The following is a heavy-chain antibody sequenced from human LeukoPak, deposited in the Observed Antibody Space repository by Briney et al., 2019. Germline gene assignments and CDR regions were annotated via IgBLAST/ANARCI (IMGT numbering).Heavy chain of an antibody. Sequence: PSQTLSLTCTVSGGSLSSGGYYWSWIRQHPGKGLGWIGYIYYSGSTYYNPSLKSRVTISVDTSKNQFSLKLSSVTAADTAVYYCAREEDYYDSSGYYDYWGQGTLVTVPS. V-gene: IGHV4-31*03. J-gene: IGHJ4*02. CDR2: IYYSGST. CDR1: GGSLSSGGYY. D-gene: IGHD3-22*01. CDR3: AREEDYYDSSGYYDY.